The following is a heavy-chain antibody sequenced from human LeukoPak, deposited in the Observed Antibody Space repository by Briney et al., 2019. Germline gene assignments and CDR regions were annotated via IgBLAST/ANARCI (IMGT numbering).Heavy chain of an antibody. CDR2: IWHDGSHK. V-gene: IGHV3-33*01. CDR1: GFSFDTYA. D-gene: IGHD3-10*01. J-gene: IGHJ4*02. CDR3: AREIFGSGSFQDF. Sequence: PGRSLRLSCAASGFSFDTYAMHWVRQAPGQGLEWVALIWHDGSHKFYSNSVRGQFTVSRDNSKNTVYLQMNNLRPDDTAVYYCAREIFGSGSFQDFWAQGTLATVSS.